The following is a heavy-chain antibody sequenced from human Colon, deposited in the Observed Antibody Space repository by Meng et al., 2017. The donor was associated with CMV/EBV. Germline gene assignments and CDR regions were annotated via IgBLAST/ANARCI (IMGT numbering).Heavy chain of an antibody. J-gene: IGHJ4*02. CDR1: GYTFSDYH. V-gene: IGHV1-2*02. CDR2: INSNSGAT. Sequence: VQFVQSGAEVKKLGASVKVSCKASGYTFSDYHIHWVRQAPGQGLEWMGWINSNSGATDYAQKFQGRLTMTRDTSITTVYMELSSLRSDDTAVYYCARDPSGSRVPFDYWGQGSLVTVSS. CDR3: ARDPSGSRVPFDY. D-gene: IGHD1-26*01.